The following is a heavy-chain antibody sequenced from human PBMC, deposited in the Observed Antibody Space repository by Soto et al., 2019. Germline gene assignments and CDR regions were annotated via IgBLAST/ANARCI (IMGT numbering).Heavy chain of an antibody. CDR3: AGLYPYESSGYHLNY. J-gene: IGHJ4*02. CDR1: GGSFSGYY. CDR2: INHSGST. V-gene: IGHV4-34*01. D-gene: IGHD3-22*01. Sequence: PSETLSLTCAVYGGSFSGYYWSWIRQPPGKGLEWNGEINHSGSTNYNPSLKSRVTISVDTSKNQFSLKLRSVTAADTAVFYCAGLYPYESSGYHLNYWGQGALVTVSS.